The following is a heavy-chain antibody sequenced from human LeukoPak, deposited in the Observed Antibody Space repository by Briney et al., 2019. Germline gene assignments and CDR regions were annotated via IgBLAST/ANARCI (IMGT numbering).Heavy chain of an antibody. CDR2: IYYSGST. Sequence: SETLSLTCTVFGGSISSYYWSWIRQPPGTGLEWIGYIYYSGSTYYNPSLKSRVTISVDTSKNQFSLKLSSVTAADTAVYYCARESLRLGAFDIWGQGTMVTVSS. D-gene: IGHD4-17*01. J-gene: IGHJ3*02. V-gene: IGHV4-59*12. CDR1: GGSISSYY. CDR3: ARESLRLGAFDI.